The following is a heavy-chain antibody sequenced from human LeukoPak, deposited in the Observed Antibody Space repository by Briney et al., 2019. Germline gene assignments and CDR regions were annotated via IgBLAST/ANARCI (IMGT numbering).Heavy chain of an antibody. CDR1: GYTFTGYY. J-gene: IGHJ4*02. Sequence: ASVKVSCKASGYTFTGYYMHWVRQAPGQGLEWMGWINPNSGGTNYAQKFQGRVTMTRDTSISTAYMELSRLRSDDTAGYYCARVLPPLDPAAWGASFDYWGQGTLVTVSS. CDR2: INPNSGGT. V-gene: IGHV1-2*02. D-gene: IGHD2-2*01. CDR3: ARVLPPLDPAAWGASFDY.